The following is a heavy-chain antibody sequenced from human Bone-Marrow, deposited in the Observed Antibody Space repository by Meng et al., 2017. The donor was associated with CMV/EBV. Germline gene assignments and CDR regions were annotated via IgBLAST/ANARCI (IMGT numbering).Heavy chain of an antibody. D-gene: IGHD2-2*01. CDR1: GYTFTSYY. J-gene: IGHJ5*02. Sequence: ASAKGSCKASGYTFTSYYMHWVRQAPGQGLEWMGIINPSGGSTSYAQKFQGRVTMTRDTSTSTVYMELSSLRSEDTAVYYCARGGYQLLSIASSGFDPWGQGTLVTVSS. CDR2: INPSGGST. CDR3: ARGGYQLLSIASSGFDP. V-gene: IGHV1-46*01.